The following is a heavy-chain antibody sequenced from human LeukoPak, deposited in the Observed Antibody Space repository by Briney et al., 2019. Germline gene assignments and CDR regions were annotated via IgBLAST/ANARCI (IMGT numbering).Heavy chain of an antibody. CDR3: ARSNSGYQKPLDY. CDR2: IHFSGST. V-gene: IGHV4-59*01. J-gene: IGHJ4*02. CDR1: GSSITGYY. Sequence: TSETLSLTCTVSGSSITGYYWSWIRQPPGKGLEYIGYIHFSGSTKYSPSLNGRVTISIDTSKNQISLKMTSVTAADTAMFYCARSNSGYQKPLDYWGQGTLVTVS. D-gene: IGHD3-16*02.